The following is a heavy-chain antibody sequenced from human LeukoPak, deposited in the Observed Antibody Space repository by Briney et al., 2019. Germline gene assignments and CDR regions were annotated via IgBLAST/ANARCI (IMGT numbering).Heavy chain of an antibody. J-gene: IGHJ4*02. CDR1: GYTFTGYY. D-gene: IGHD3-10*01. Sequence: ASVKVSCKASGYTFTGYYMHWVRQAPGQGLEWMGRINPNSGGTNYAQKFQGRVTMTRDTSISTAYMELSRLRSDDTAVYYCARDPYGSGSPAYYFDYWGQGTLDTVSS. V-gene: IGHV1-2*06. CDR2: INPNSGGT. CDR3: ARDPYGSGSPAYYFDY.